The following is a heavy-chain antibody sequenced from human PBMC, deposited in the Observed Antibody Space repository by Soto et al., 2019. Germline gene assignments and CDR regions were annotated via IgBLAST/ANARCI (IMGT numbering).Heavy chain of an antibody. CDR1: GGTFSSYA. V-gene: IGHV1-69*13. CDR2: IIPIFGTA. Sequence: SVKLSCKASGGTFSSYAISWVRQAPGQGLEWMGGIIPIFGTAIYAQKFQGRVTITADESTSTAYMELSSLRSEDTAVYYCARDRQLLPDYYYYGMDVWGQGTTVTVSS. J-gene: IGHJ6*02. CDR3: ARDRQLLPDYYYYGMDV. D-gene: IGHD2-2*01.